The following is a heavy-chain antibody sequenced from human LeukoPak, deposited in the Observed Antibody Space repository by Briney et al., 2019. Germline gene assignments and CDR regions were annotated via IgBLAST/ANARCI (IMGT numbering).Heavy chain of an antibody. CDR2: INHSGST. J-gene: IGHJ4*02. V-gene: IGHV4-34*01. D-gene: IGHD1-26*01. CDR1: GGSFSGYY. Sequence: SETLSLTCAFYGGSFSGYYWSWIRQPPGKGLEWIGEINHSGSTNYNPSLKSRVTISVDTSKNQFSLKLSSVTAADTAVYYCARSSGSYYLVFDYWGQGTLVTVSS. CDR3: ARSSGSYYLVFDY.